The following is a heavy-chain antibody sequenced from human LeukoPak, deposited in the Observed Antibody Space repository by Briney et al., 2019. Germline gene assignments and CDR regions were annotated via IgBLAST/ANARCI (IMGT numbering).Heavy chain of an antibody. J-gene: IGHJ4*02. Sequence: GRSLRLSCAASGFTFSSYGMHWVRQAPGKGLEWVAVIWYDGSNKYYADSVKGRFTISRDNSKNTLYLQMNSLRAEDTAVYYCARDVRYLDWLSLVDYWGQGTLVTVSS. CDR2: IWYDGSNK. V-gene: IGHV3-33*01. D-gene: IGHD3-9*01. CDR1: GFTFSSYG. CDR3: ARDVRYLDWLSLVDY.